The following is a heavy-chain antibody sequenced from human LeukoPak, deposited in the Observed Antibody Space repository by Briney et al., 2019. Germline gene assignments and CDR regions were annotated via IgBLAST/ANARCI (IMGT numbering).Heavy chain of an antibody. CDR2: ISSSSTSI. J-gene: IGHJ3*02. CDR1: GFTFSSYS. CDR3: AKVAAAGTVVGAFDI. V-gene: IGHV3-48*01. Sequence: GGSLRLSCAASGFTFSSYSMNWVRQAPGKGLEWVSYISSSSTSIYYADSLKGRFTISRDNSKNTLYLQMNSLRAEDTAVYYCAKVAAAGTVVGAFDIWGQGTMVTVSS. D-gene: IGHD6-13*01.